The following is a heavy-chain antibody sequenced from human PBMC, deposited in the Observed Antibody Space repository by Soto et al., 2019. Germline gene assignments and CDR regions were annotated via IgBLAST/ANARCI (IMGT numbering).Heavy chain of an antibody. CDR2: ISYDASTK. CDR1: GFTFSSYA. D-gene: IGHD2-21*02. CDR3: ARDYCGGDCYSTYYYAMDV. J-gene: IGHJ6*02. V-gene: IGHV3-30-3*01. Sequence: GGSLRLSCAASGFTFSSYAFHWVRQAPGKGLEWVALISYDASTKYYADSVKGRFTISRDNSDNTLHLQMSSLRVEDMAVYYCARDYCGGDCYSTYYYAMDVWGQGTTVTVSS.